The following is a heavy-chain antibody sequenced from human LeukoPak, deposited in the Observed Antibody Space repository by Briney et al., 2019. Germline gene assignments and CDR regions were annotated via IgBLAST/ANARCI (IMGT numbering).Heavy chain of an antibody. D-gene: IGHD3-3*01. V-gene: IGHV4-39*07. CDR3: ARGETYYDSWSGYS. Sequence: SQTLSLTCTVSGGSISSSSYYWGWIRQPPGKGLEWIGSIYYSGSTYYNPSLKSRVTISVDRSKNQFSLKLSSVTAADTAVYYCARGETYYDSWSGYSWGQGTLVTVSS. CDR1: GGSISSSSYY. CDR2: IYYSGST. J-gene: IGHJ5*02.